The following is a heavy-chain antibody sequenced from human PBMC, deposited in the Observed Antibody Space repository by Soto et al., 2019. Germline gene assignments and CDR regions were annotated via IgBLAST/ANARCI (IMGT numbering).Heavy chain of an antibody. D-gene: IGHD3-3*01. J-gene: IGHJ6*03. CDR3: ARVRVYYDFWSGYYNYMDV. CDR1: GGSISSYY. Sequence: SETLSLTCTVSGGSISSYYWSWIRQPPGKGLEWIGYIYYSGSTNYNPSLKSRVTISVDTSKNQFSLKLSSVTAADTAVYYCARVRVYYDFWSGYYNYMDVWGKGTTVTVSS. V-gene: IGHV4-59*01. CDR2: IYYSGST.